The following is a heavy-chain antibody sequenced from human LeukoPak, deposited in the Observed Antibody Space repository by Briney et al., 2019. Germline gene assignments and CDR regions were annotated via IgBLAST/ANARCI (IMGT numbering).Heavy chain of an antibody. CDR1: GGSISSYY. D-gene: IGHD3-9*01. CDR3: ARLQRVGNTGYYFDY. CDR2: IYNSGTT. J-gene: IGHJ4*02. V-gene: IGHV4-59*08. Sequence: PSETLSLTCTVSGGSISSYYWSWIRQPPGKELEWIGYIYNSGTTDYNPSLRTRVTISVDTSKNQFSLKLSSVTAADAAVYYCARLQRVGNTGYYFDYWGQGTLGTVSS.